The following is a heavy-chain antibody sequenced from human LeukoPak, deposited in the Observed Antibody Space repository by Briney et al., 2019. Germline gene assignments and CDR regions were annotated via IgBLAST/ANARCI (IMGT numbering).Heavy chain of an antibody. D-gene: IGHD6-13*01. Sequence: GGSLKLSCAASGFTFSSYAMHWVRQAPGKGLEWVAVISYDGSNKYYADSVKGRFTISRDNSKNTLYLQMNSLRAEDTAVYYCARDLSAAGSPDYWGQGTLVTVSS. CDR3: ARDLSAAGSPDY. J-gene: IGHJ4*02. CDR1: GFTFSSYA. CDR2: ISYDGSNK. V-gene: IGHV3-30-3*01.